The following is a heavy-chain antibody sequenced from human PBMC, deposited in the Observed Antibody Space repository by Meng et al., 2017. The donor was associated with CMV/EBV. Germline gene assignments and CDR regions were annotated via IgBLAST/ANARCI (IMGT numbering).Heavy chain of an antibody. J-gene: IGHJ5*02. CDR3: ARGIRYYGHYVGNWFDP. Sequence: ASVKVSCKASGYTFTGYYMHWVRQAPGQGLEWMGWINPNSGGTNYAQKFQGRVTMTRDTSISTAYMELSRLRSDDTAVYYCARGIRYYGHYVGNWFDPWGQGTLVTVSS. CDR1: GYTFTGYY. D-gene: IGHD4-17*01. V-gene: IGHV1-2*02. CDR2: INPNSGGT.